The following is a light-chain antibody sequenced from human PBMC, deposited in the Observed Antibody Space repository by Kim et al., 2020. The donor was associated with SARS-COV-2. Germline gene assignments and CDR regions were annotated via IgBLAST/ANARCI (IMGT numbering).Light chain of an antibody. Sequence: SASVGDRVTITCRASQSISTYLNWYQQIPGKPPKLLIYAAISLQSGVTSRFSGIGSGTDFTLTISSLQPEDFASYYCQQSYTTPYTFGQGTKLEI. CDR2: AAI. CDR3: QQSYTTPYT. J-gene: IGKJ2*01. V-gene: IGKV1-39*01. CDR1: QSISTY.